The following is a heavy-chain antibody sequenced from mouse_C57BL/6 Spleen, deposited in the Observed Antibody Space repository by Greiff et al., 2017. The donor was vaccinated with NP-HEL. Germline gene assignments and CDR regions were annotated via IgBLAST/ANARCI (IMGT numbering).Heavy chain of an antibody. D-gene: IGHD3-2*02. CDR1: GYTFTSYW. V-gene: IGHV1-69*01. Sequence: VQLQQSGAELVMPGASVKLSCKASGYTFTSYWMHWVKQRPGQGLEWIGEIDPSDSYTNYNQKFKGKSTLTVDKSSSTAYMQLSSLTSEDSAVYYGARLRTAQATDYAMDYWGQGTSVTVSS. J-gene: IGHJ4*01. CDR3: ARLRTAQATDYAMDY. CDR2: IDPSDSYT.